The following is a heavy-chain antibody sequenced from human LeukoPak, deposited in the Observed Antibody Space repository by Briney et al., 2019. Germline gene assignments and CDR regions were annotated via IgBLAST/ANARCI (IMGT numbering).Heavy chain of an antibody. Sequence: GGSLRLSCAASGFTFSSYTMNWVRQAPGKGLEWVSHISSSSGYTSYAESVKGRFTVSRDNAKNSLYLQMNSLRAEDTAVYYCARVSILIVPYYAFDIWGQGTMVTVSS. CDR1: GFTFSSYT. J-gene: IGHJ3*02. V-gene: IGHV3-21*01. CDR3: ARVSILIVPYYAFDI. CDR2: ISSSSGYT. D-gene: IGHD2/OR15-2a*01.